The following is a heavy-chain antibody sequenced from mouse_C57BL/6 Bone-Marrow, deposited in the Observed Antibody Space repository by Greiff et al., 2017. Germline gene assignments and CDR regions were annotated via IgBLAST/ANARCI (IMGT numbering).Heavy chain of an antibody. CDR3: AIEGPPWLRQYMDV. V-gene: IGHV1-74*01. J-gene: IGHJ1*03. CDR1: GYTFTSYW. Sequence: QVQLQQPGAELVKPGASVKVSCKASGYTFTSYWMHWVKQRPGQGLEWIGRIHPSDSDTNYNQKFKGKATLTVDKSSSTAYMQLSSLTSEDSAFYYRAIEGPPWLRQYMDVWGTGTTVTVSS. CDR2: IHPSDSDT. D-gene: IGHD2-2*01.